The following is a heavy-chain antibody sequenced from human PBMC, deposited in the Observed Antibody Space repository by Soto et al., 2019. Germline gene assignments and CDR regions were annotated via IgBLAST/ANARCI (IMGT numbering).Heavy chain of an antibody. V-gene: IGHV5-51*01. CDR1: GYNFAGYW. CDR2: IYPSDSDT. Sequence: PXESVKISCKGYGYNFAGYWIAWVGQMPGKGLELMGIIYPSDSDTRYRPSFQGQVTISADKSISSAYLQWSSLRASDTAMYYCARGGVSTRTFDYWGQGTPVTVSS. D-gene: IGHD3-3*01. J-gene: IGHJ4*02. CDR3: ARGGVSTRTFDY.